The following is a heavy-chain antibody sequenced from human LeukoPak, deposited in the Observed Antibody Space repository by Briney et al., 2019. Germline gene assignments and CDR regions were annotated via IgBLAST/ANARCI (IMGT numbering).Heavy chain of an antibody. CDR3: ARSRAFNSGAFDP. CDR1: DGSIRSHY. J-gene: IGHJ5*02. Sequence: PSETLSLTCSVSDGSIRSHYWSWIRQPPGKRLEWIGYIHPSGSTDYNPSLKSRVTMSVDTSKNQFSLKLSSVIAADTAVYYCARSRAFNSGAFDPWGQGSLVTVSS. V-gene: IGHV4-59*11. D-gene: IGHD1-26*01. CDR2: IHPSGST.